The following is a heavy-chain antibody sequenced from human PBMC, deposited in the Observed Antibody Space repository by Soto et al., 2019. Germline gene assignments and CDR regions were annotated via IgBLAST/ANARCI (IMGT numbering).Heavy chain of an antibody. V-gene: IGHV4-34*01. J-gene: IGHJ4*02. Sequence: PSVTLSLTCAVYGGSFSGYYWSWIRQPPGKGLEWIGEINHSGSTNYNPSLKSRVTISVDTSKNQFSLKLSSVTAADTAVYYCARGEPGYSGYDRALDYLGQGTLVTVSS. CDR3: ARGEPGYSGYDRALDY. CDR1: GGSFSGYY. D-gene: IGHD5-12*01. CDR2: INHSGST.